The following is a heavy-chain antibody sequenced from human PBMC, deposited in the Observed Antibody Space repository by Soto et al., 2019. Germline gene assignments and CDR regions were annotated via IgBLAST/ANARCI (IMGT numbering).Heavy chain of an antibody. J-gene: IGHJ4*02. V-gene: IGHV1-46*01. CDR1: GYTFTSYY. Sequence: GASVKVSCKASGYTFTSYYMHWVRQAPGQGLEWMGIINPSGGSTSYAQKFQGRVTMTRDTSTSTVYMELSSLRSEYTAVYYCATIAVAGDFDYRGQGTLVTVSS. CDR2: INPSGGST. CDR3: ATIAVAGDFDY. D-gene: IGHD6-19*01.